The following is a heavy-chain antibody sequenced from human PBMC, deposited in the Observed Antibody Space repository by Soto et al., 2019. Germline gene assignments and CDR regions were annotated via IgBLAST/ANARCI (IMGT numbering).Heavy chain of an antibody. D-gene: IGHD3-16*01. V-gene: IGHV4-59*01. CDR3: ARARYYGAKNDF. CDR1: GDSINGYY. CDR2: IYSSGST. J-gene: IGHJ4*02. Sequence: QVQLQESGPGLVKPSETLSLTCNVSGDSINGYYWSWIRQPPGKGLEWIGCIYSSGSTKYSPSLRSRVRMSIDTPKSQFSLKLRSVTAADTTIYYCARARYYGAKNDFWGQGTLVTVSS.